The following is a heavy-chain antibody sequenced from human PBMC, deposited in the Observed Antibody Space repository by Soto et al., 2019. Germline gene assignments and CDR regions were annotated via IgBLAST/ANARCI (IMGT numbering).Heavy chain of an antibody. V-gene: IGHV5-51*01. CDR3: ARRNDNYYVCDY. J-gene: IGHJ4*02. CDR2: IYPGDSDT. CDR1: GYSFTNNW. Sequence: HGESLKISCKASGYSFTNNWIGWVRQMPGKGLEWVGMIYPGDSDTRYSPSFQGQVTISADKSINTAYLQWSTLKASDTAMYYCARRNDNYYVCDYWGQGTVVTVAS. D-gene: IGHD3-16*01.